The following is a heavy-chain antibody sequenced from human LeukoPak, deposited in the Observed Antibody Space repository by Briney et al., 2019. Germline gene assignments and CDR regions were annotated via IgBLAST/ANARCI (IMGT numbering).Heavy chain of an antibody. CDR2: IKQDGSEK. J-gene: IGHJ4*02. V-gene: IGHV3-7*01. CDR1: GFSFSSYW. D-gene: IGHD4-11*01. Sequence: PGGSLRLSCVASGFSFSSYWMAWVRQAPGKGPEWVASIKQDGSEKFYADSVKGRFTISEDNAQNSLYLRMNSLRGEDTAVYYCAREDHSKYEYWGQGTPVTVSS. CDR3: AREDHSKYEY.